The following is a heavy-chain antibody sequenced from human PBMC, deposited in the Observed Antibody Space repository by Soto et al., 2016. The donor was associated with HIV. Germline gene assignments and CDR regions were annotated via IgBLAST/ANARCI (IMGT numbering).Heavy chain of an antibody. J-gene: IGHJ4*02. V-gene: IGHV1-69*13. Sequence: QVQLVQSGAEVKKPGSSVKVSCKASGGTFSSYAISWVRQAPGQGLEWMGGIIPIFGTANYAQKFQGRVTITADESTSTAYMELSSLRSDDTAVYYCARGGAAAGNGYFDYWGQGTLVTVSS. CDR2: IIPIFGTA. D-gene: IGHD6-13*01. CDR3: ARGGAAAGNGYFDY. CDR1: GGTFSSYA.